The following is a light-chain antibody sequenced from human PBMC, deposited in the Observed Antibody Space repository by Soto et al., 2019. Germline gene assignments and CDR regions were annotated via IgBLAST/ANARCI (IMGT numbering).Light chain of an antibody. V-gene: IGKV3-15*01. J-gene: IGKJ4*01. CDR3: QPYNNWPLT. CDR1: QSVSSN. CDR2: GAY. Sequence: EIVMTQSQATLSVSPGDRATLSCRASQSVSSNLAWYQQKPGQAPRLLIYGAYTRATGVPARFSGSRSGAEFTLTINSLQSEDFAVYYCQPYNNWPLTFGGGTKVDIK.